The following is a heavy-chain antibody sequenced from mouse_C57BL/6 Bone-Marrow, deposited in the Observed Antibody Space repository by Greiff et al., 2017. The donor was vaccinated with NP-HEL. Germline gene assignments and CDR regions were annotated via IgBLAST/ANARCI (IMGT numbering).Heavy chain of an antibody. V-gene: IGHV3-8*01. CDR3: ARSPHYYGSSYVYFDY. CDR2: ISYSGST. D-gene: IGHD1-1*01. CDR1: GYSITSDY. Sequence: EVQRVESGPGLAKPSQTLSLTCSVTGYSITSDYWNWIRKFPGNKLEYMGYISYSGSTYYNPSLKSRISITRDTSKNQYYLQLNSVTTEDTATYYCARSPHYYGSSYVYFDYWGQGTTLTVSS. J-gene: IGHJ2*01.